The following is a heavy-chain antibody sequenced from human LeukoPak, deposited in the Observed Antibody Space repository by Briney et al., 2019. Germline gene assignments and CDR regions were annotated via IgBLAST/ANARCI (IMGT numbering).Heavy chain of an antibody. D-gene: IGHD6-19*01. J-gene: IGHJ4*02. Sequence: PGGSLRLSCAASGFTVNSNYMSWVRQAPGKGLEWVSAISGSGDGTYYADSVKGRFTISRDNSKSMLYLEMNSLRAEDTATYYCAARPTSAAVAPSDFWGQGTLVTVSS. CDR3: AARPTSAAVAPSDF. V-gene: IGHV3-23*01. CDR1: GFTVNSNY. CDR2: ISGSGDGT.